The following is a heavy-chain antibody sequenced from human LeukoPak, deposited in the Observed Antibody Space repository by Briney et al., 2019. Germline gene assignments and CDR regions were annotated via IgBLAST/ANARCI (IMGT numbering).Heavy chain of an antibody. CDR3: AKWIGYGSGWHGYYYYYGMDV. D-gene: IGHD6-19*01. Sequence: GGSLRLSCAASGFTFSSYAMSWVRQAPGKGLEWVSAISGSGGSTYYADSVKGRFTISRDNSKNTLYLQMNSLRAEDTAVYYCAKWIGYGSGWHGYYYYYGMDVWGQGTTVTVSS. CDR2: ISGSGGST. J-gene: IGHJ6*02. V-gene: IGHV3-23*01. CDR1: GFTFSSYA.